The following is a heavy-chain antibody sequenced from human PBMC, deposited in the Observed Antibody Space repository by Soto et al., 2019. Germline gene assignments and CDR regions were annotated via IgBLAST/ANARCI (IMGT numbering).Heavy chain of an antibody. CDR2: IIPIFGTA. J-gene: IGHJ6*02. Sequence: GAAVKVSCKASGGTFSSYAIGWVRQAPGQGLEWMGGIIPIFGTANYAQKFQGRVTITADESTSKAYMELSSLRSEDTAVYYCARGGVGYCSSTGFACPMHFGMDVWG. V-gene: IGHV1-69*13. D-gene: IGHD2-2*01. CDR1: GGTFSSYA. CDR3: ARGGVGYCSSTGFACPMHFGMDV.